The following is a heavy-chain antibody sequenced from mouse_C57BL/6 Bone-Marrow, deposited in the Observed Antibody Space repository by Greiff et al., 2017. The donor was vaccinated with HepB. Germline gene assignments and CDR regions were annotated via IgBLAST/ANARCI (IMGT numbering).Heavy chain of an antibody. Sequence: EVKLVESGEGLVKPGGSLKLSCAASGFTFSSYAMSWVRQTPEKRLEWVAYISSGGDYIYYADTVKGRFTISRDHDRNTLYLQMSSLKSEDTAMYYCTRDRGLDFDYWGQGTTLTVSS. CDR3: TRDRGLDFDY. CDR2: ISSGGDYI. J-gene: IGHJ2*01. V-gene: IGHV5-9-1*02. CDR1: GFTFSSYA. D-gene: IGHD2-14*01.